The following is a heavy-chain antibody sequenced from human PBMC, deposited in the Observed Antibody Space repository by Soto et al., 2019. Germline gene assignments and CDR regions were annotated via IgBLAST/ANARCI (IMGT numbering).Heavy chain of an antibody. V-gene: IGHV3-15*05. J-gene: IGHJ4*02. CDR1: GFNFSDAW. CDR2: VKTKAESGTT. D-gene: IGHD1-1*01. Sequence: EVQLVESGGDLVKPGGSLRLSCAASGFNFSDAWMNWVRQAPGKELEWVGHVKTKAESGTTEYAESVKGRFSVSRDDPRNTLYLQTNSLKSEDTAMYYCTTLGTSWGQGTLVVVST. CDR3: TTLGTS.